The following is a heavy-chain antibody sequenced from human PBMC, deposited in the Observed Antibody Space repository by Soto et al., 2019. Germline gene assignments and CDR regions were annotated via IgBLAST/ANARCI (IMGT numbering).Heavy chain of an antibody. CDR2: IYHSGST. CDR1: GGSISSGYYY. Sequence: PSETLSLTCSVSGGSISSGYYYWSWIRQPPGKGLEWIGEIYHSGSTNYNPSLKSRVTISVDKSKNQFSLKLSSVTAADTAVYYCAREYSSSSYYYYYGMDVWGQGTTVTVSS. V-gene: IGHV4-39*07. D-gene: IGHD6-6*01. J-gene: IGHJ6*02. CDR3: AREYSSSSYYYYYGMDV.